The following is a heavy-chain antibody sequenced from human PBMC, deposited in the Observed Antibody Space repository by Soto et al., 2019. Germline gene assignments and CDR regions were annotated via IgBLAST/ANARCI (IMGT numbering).Heavy chain of an antibody. CDR2: IWYDGSNK. Sequence: ESGGGVVQPGRSLRLSCAASGFTFSSYGMHWVRQAPGKGLEWVAVIWYDGSNKYYADSVKGRFTISRDNSKNTLYLQMNSLRAEDTAVYYCARDTLMVRGVIYYYYGMDVWGQGTTVTVSS. V-gene: IGHV3-33*01. J-gene: IGHJ6*02. D-gene: IGHD3-10*01. CDR3: ARDTLMVRGVIYYYYGMDV. CDR1: GFTFSSYG.